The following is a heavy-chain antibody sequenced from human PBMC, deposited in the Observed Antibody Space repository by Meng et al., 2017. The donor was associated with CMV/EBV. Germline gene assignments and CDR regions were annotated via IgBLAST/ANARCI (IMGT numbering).Heavy chain of an antibody. CDR1: GFTFSSYW. CDR3: ARDSGRMNY. J-gene: IGHJ4*02. V-gene: IGHV3-7*01. D-gene: IGHD2-8*01. CDR2: IKQDGSEK. Sequence: GESLKISCAASGFTFSSYWMSWVRQAPGKGLEWVANIKQDGSEKYYVDSVKGRFTISRDNGKNSVYLQMNSLRAKDTAVYYCARDSGRMNYWGQGTLVTVSS.